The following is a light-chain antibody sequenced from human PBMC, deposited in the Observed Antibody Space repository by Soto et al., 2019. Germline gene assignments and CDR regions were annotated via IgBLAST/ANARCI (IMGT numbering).Light chain of an antibody. Sequence: QYALTQPASVSGSPGQSITISCTGTSSDVGGYNFVSWYQHHPGKAPKLMISEVSNRPSGVSNRFSGSKSGNTASLTISGLQAEDEADYYCSSYTSITTPVFGGGTKLTVL. CDR2: EVS. CDR3: SSYTSITTPV. V-gene: IGLV2-14*01. CDR1: SSDVGGYNF. J-gene: IGLJ2*01.